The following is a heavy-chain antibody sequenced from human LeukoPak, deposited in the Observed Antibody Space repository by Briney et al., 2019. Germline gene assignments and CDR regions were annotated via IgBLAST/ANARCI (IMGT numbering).Heavy chain of an antibody. V-gene: IGHV3-15*01. CDR2: IKSKTDGRTT. CDR1: GFTFSNAW. Sequence: GGSLRLSCAASGFTFSNAWMSWVRQAPGKGLEWVGRIKSKTDGRTTDYAAPVKGRFTISRDDSKNTLYLQMNSLKTEDTAVYYCTGHDYYDSSGYWPFDYWGQGTLVTVSS. J-gene: IGHJ4*02. CDR3: TGHDYYDSSGYWPFDY. D-gene: IGHD3-22*01.